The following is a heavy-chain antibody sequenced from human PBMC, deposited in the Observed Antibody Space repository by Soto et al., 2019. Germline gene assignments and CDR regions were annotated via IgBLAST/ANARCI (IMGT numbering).Heavy chain of an antibody. J-gene: IGHJ6*02. CDR2: IIPLFGTT. CDR1: GDTFKNCV. Sequence: QVQVVQSGVEVRRPGSSVKVSCKASGDTFKNCVISWVRQAPGPGLEGMGGIIPLFGTTDFAQRFQGRLTITTDESTTTAYMDLSRLRSEDTATYYCAAELGFGKLSVVWGQGTTVIVSS. V-gene: IGHV1-69*01. CDR3: AAELGFGKLSVV. D-gene: IGHD3-10*01.